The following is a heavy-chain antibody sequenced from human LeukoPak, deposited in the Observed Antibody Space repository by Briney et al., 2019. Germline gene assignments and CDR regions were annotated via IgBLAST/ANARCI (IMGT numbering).Heavy chain of an antibody. D-gene: IGHD2-8*01. J-gene: IGHJ4*02. V-gene: IGHV4-34*01. CDR2: INHSGST. Sequence: SETLSLTCAVYGGSFSGYYWSWIRQPPGKGLEWIGEINHSGSTNYNPSLKSRVTMSVDTSKKQFSLKLSSVTAADTAVYYCARETVYATIDYWGQGTPVTVSS. CDR1: GGSFSGYY. CDR3: ARETVYATIDY.